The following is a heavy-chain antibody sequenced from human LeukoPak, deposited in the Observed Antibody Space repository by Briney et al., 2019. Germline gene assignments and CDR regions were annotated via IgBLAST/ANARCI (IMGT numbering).Heavy chain of an antibody. CDR2: SVVGRGNT. V-gene: IGHV1-58*02. Sequence: ASVKVSCKASGFTFTSSAMQGVRQARGQRLEWIGWSVVGRGNTNYAQKFQERVTITRDMSTSTAYMELSSLSSEDTAVSYCAAGGSMDRSSSWHYYYYGMDAWGQGTTVTVSS. D-gene: IGHD6-13*01. CDR3: AAGGSMDRSSSWHYYYYGMDA. CDR1: GFTFTSSA. J-gene: IGHJ6*02.